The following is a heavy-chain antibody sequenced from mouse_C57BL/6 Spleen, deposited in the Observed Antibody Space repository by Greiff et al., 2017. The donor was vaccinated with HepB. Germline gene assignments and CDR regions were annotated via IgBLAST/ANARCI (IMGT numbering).Heavy chain of an antibody. CDR3: ARHEEGENYGGDYAMDY. CDR2: FYPGSGSI. V-gene: IGHV1-62-2*01. CDR1: GYTFTEYT. Sequence: QVQLKQSGAELVKPGASVKLSCKASGYTFTEYTIHWVKQRSGQGLEWIGWFYPGSGSIKYNEKFKDKATLTADKSSSTVYMELSRLTSEDSAVYFCARHEEGENYGGDYAMDYWGQGTSVTVSS. D-gene: IGHD1-1*01. J-gene: IGHJ4*01.